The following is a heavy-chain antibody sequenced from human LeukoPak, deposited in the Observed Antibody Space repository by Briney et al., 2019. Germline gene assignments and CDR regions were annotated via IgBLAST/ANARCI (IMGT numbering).Heavy chain of an antibody. J-gene: IGHJ5*02. CDR3: ARGELVGANNWFDP. Sequence: ASVKVSCKASGYTFTGYYMHWVRQAPGQGLEWMGWMNPNSGNTGYAQKFQGRVTMTRNTSISTAYMELSSLRSEDTAVYYCARGELVGANNWFDPWGQGTLVTVSS. V-gene: IGHV1-8*02. D-gene: IGHD1-26*01. CDR2: MNPNSGNT. CDR1: GYTFTGYY.